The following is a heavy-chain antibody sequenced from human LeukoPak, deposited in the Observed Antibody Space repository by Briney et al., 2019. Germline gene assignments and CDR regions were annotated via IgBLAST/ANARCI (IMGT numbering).Heavy chain of an antibody. J-gene: IGHJ4*02. D-gene: IGHD4-17*01. CDR1: GFTFSSYS. V-gene: IGHV3-21*01. CDR2: ISSSSSYI. CDR3: ASHYDYGDRGDY. Sequence: GGSLRLSCAASGFTFSSYSMNWVRQAPGKGLEWVSSISSSSSYIYYADSVKGRFTISRDNAKNSLYLQVNSLRAEDTAVYYCASHYDYGDRGDYWGQGTLVTVSS.